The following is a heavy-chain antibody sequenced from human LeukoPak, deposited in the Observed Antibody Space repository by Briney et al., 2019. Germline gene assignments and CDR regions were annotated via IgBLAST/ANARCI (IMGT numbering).Heavy chain of an antibody. CDR3: ARRAVDSSSWYADY. Sequence: SETLSLTCTVSGGSSSSGDYFWNWIRQTPGKGLEWIGYIYYSGSTYYNPSLRSRVTISVDTSKNQFSLKLSSVTAADTAVYYCARRAVDSSSWYADYWGQGTLVTVSS. J-gene: IGHJ4*02. CDR2: IYYSGST. CDR1: GGSSSSGDYF. D-gene: IGHD6-13*01. V-gene: IGHV4-30-4*08.